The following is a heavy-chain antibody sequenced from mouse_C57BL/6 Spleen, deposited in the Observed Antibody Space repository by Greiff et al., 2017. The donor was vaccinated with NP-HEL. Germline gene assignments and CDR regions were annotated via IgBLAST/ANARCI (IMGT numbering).Heavy chain of an antibody. D-gene: IGHD1-1*01. CDR2: IYPGNSDT. CDR1: GYTFTSYW. CDR3: TIPHYGSSWFAY. Sequence: VQLQQSGTVLARPGASVKMSCKTSGYTFTSYWMHWVKQRPGQGLEWIGAIYPGNSDTSYNQKFKGKAKLTAVTSASTAYMELSSLTNEDSAVYYCTIPHYGSSWFAYWGQGTLVTVSA. V-gene: IGHV1-5*01. J-gene: IGHJ3*01.